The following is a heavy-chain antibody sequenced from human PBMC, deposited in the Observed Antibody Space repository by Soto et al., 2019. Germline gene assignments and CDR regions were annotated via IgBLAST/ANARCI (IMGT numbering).Heavy chain of an antibody. CDR3: ARLTSYDSSGYYRY. J-gene: IGHJ4*02. CDR2: ISSISSYI. CDR1: GFTFSSYS. D-gene: IGHD3-22*01. V-gene: IGHV3-21*01. Sequence: EVQLVESGGGLVKPGGSLRLSCAASGFTFSSYSMNWVRQAPGKGLEWVSSISSISSYIYYADSVKGRFTISRDNAKNSLYLQMNSLRAEDTAVYYCARLTSYDSSGYYRYWGQGTLVTVSS.